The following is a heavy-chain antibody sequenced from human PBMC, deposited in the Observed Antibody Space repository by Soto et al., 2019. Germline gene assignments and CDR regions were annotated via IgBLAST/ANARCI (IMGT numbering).Heavy chain of an antibody. CDR2: IYTGGST. CDR3: ARVGTDYGDGVINWFDP. CDR1: GFTVSGNY. V-gene: IGHV3-66*01. J-gene: IGHJ5*02. Sequence: GGSLRLSCAASGFTVSGNYMSWVRQAPGKGLEWVSVIYTGGSTYYADSVKGRFTISRDNSKNTLYLQMNSLRGEDTAVYYCARVGTDYGDGVINWFDPWGQGTLVTVSS. D-gene: IGHD4-17*01.